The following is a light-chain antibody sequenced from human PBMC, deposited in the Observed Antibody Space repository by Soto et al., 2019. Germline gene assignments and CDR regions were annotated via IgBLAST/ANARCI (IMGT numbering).Light chain of an antibody. V-gene: IGKV3-20*01. CDR1: QSVSSNY. CDR2: GAS. CDR3: QQYATSPFT. Sequence: EIVLTQSPGTLPLSPGERATLSGRASQSVSSNYLVWYQQKPGQAPRPLIYGASSRATDIPERFSGSGSGTDFTLTISRLEPEDFAVYYCQQYATSPFTFGQGKKLEIK. J-gene: IGKJ2*01.